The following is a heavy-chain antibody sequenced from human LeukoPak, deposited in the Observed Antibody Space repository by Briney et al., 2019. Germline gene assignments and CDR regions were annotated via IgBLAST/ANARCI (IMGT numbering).Heavy chain of an antibody. V-gene: IGHV3-15*01. CDR3: TTDLFGAIAPY. J-gene: IGHJ4*02. D-gene: IGHD3-16*02. CDR2: IKSKYDGETI. Sequence: GGSLRLSCAASGFTFSNAWMTWVRQAPGKGLEWVGRIKSKYDGETIDYAAPVKGRFTISRDDPKNTLYLQMNSLKTEDTAVYYCTTDLFGAIAPYWGQGTLVTVSS. CDR1: GFTFSNAW.